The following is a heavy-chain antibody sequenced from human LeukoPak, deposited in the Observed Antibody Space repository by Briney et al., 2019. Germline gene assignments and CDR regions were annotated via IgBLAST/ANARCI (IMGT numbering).Heavy chain of an antibody. J-gene: IGHJ4*02. CDR2: IYTSGST. D-gene: IGHD6-19*01. CDR1: GGSISSYY. CDR3: ARESYSGGSGWYGY. V-gene: IGHV4-4*07. Sequence: SETLSLTCTVSGGSISSYYWSWIRQPAGKGLEWIGRIYTSGSTNYNPSLKSRVTMSVDTSKNQFSLKLSSVTAADTAVCYCARESYSGGSGWYGYWGQGTLVTVSS.